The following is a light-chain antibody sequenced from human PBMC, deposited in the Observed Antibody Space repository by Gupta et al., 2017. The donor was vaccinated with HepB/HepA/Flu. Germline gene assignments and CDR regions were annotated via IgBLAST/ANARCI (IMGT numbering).Light chain of an antibody. Sequence: IVMNESPLSLPVIPGELTSISCRSSQSLLHSNGYNYLDLYLPKPGQSPQLLIYLGSNRASGVPDSFSGSGSGTDFTLKISRLEAEDVGVYYYMQALQTPTFGQGTKVEIK. CDR2: LGS. CDR3: MQALQTPT. V-gene: IGKV2-28*01. CDR1: QSLLHSNGYNY. J-gene: IGKJ1*01.